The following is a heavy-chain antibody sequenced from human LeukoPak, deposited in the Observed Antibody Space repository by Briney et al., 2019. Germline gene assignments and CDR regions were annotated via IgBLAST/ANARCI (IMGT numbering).Heavy chain of an antibody. V-gene: IGHV4-4*07. CDR3: ARGRGYSGRYYFDY. CDR1: GGSISSYY. J-gene: IGHJ4*02. D-gene: IGHD5-12*01. Sequence: SETLSLTCTVSGGSISSYYWSWIRQPAGKGLEWIGRIYTSGSTNYNPSLKSRVTMSVDTSKNQFSLKLSSVTAADTAVYYCARGRGYSGRYYFDYWGQGTLVTVSS. CDR2: IYTSGST.